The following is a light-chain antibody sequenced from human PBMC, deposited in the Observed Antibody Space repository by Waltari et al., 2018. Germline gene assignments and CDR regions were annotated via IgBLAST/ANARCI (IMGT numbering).Light chain of an antibody. Sequence: DIQMTQSPSSLSASVGDRVTITCQASEDIKEFLNWYKQRPGKAPQLLIYDASKLATGVPSRCSGSCSGTSFTLTSGSLQPEDASIYYRQQYNSLPYAFGQGTKVEI. CDR2: DAS. V-gene: IGKV1-33*01. J-gene: IGKJ2*01. CDR1: EDIKEF. CDR3: QQYNSLPYA.